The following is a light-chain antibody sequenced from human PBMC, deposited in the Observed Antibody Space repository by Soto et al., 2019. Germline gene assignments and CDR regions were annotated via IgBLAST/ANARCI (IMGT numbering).Light chain of an antibody. CDR1: QSVSSSY. CDR3: QQYGSSPPWT. Sequence: EIVLTQSPGTLSLSPGERATLSCRASQSVSSSYLAWYQQKPGQAPRLLIYGASSRATGIPDRFSGSGSGTDFTLTISRLEPEYFAVYYCQQYGSSPPWTFGQGTEVEIK. V-gene: IGKV3-20*01. J-gene: IGKJ1*01. CDR2: GAS.